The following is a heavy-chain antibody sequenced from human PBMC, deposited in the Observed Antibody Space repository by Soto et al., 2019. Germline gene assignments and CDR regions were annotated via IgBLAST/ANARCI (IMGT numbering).Heavy chain of an antibody. CDR1: GYTFTSYA. CDR2: ISAYNSNT. D-gene: IGHD6-19*01. J-gene: IGHJ6*02. Sequence: AASVKVSCKASGYTFTSYAMHWVRQAPGQGLEWMGWISAYNSNTNYAQKLQGRVTMTTDTSTSTAYMELRSLRSDDTAVYYCARGPEYSSGADYYGMDVWGQGTTVTVSS. CDR3: ARGPEYSSGADYYGMDV. V-gene: IGHV1-18*01.